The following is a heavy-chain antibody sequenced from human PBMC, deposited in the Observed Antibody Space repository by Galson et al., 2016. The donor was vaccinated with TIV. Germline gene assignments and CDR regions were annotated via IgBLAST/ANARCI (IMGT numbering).Heavy chain of an antibody. CDR2: TFYRSKWYN. D-gene: IGHD3-16*01. J-gene: IGHJ4*02. V-gene: IGHV6-1*01. Sequence: CAISGDSVSSNSAAWNWLRQSPSRGLEWLGRTFYRSKWYNDYAPSVKSRITINPDTSKNQFSLQLNSVTPEDTAVYYCARATPSVFGIIMTLDSWGQGTPVTVSA. CDR1: GDSVSSNSAA. CDR3: ARATPSVFGIIMTLDS.